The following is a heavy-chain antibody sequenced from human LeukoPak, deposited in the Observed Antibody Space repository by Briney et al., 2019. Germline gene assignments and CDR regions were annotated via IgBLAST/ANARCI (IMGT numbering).Heavy chain of an antibody. V-gene: IGHV3-33*01. D-gene: IGHD3-10*01. CDR3: AREIFGSGSHPDF. CDR2: IWHDGSHK. CDR1: GFAFNTYA. Sequence: PGGSLRLSCAASGFAFNTYAMHWVRQAPGQGLEWLALIWHDGSHKFYSNSVRGQFTISRDNSKNTVSLQMNNLRPEDTAVYYCAREIFGSGSHPDFWGQGTLVTVSS. J-gene: IGHJ4*02.